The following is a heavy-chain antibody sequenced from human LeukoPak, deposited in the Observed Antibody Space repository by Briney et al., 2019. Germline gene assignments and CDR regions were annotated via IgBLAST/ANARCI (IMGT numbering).Heavy chain of an antibody. CDR2: IYTSGST. D-gene: IGHD3-10*01. Sequence: PSETLSLTCTVSGGSISSYYWSWIRQPAGKGLEWIGRIYTSGSTNYNPSLKSRVTMSVDTSKNQFSLKLSSVTAADTAVYYCARDRHYGSGSLGNWFDPWGQGTLVTVSS. CDR3: ARDRHYGSGSLGNWFDP. V-gene: IGHV4-4*07. J-gene: IGHJ5*02. CDR1: GGSISSYY.